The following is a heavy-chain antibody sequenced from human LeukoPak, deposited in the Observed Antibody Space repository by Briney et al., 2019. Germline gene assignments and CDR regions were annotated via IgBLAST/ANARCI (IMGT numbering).Heavy chain of an antibody. D-gene: IGHD1-26*01. CDR3: APEGLTGAISADFGD. J-gene: IGHJ4*02. V-gene: IGHV3-23*01. Sequence: GGSLRLSCAASGFTFSNYALNWVRQAPGKGLEWVSGISNSGGTTYYADSVKGRFTISRDNSKNTLYLQMNSLRAEDTAVYYFAPEGLTGAISADFGDWGQGTLVTVSS. CDR1: GFTFSNYA. CDR2: ISNSGGTT.